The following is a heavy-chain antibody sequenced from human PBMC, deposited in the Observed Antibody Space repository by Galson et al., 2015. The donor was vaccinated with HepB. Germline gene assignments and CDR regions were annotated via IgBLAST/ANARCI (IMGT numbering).Heavy chain of an antibody. CDR1: GCRFTTYW. V-gene: IGHV5-51*01. CDR2: IYPGDSDT. CDR3: ARHYYCNSTICDNHFDY. J-gene: IGHJ4*02. D-gene: IGHD2-2*01. Sequence: QSGAEMKKPGQSLKISCKASGCRFTTYWIGWVRQMPGKGLEWMGFIYPGDSDTRYSPSFQGQVTMSAHNAINTAYLQWDSLRASDTAIYYCARHYYCNSTICDNHFDYWGQGTPVTVSP.